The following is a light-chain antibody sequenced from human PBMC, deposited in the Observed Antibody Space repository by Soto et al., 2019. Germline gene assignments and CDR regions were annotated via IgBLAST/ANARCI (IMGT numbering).Light chain of an antibody. CDR1: QSISSSF. V-gene: IGKV3-20*01. J-gene: IGKJ1*01. Sequence: DIVLTQSPCTLSLSPGQRATLSCRAIQSISSSFLAWYQQKPGQAPRLLIYGASSRATGIPDRFSGSGSGTDFTLTISRLEPEDFAVYYCQQCGSSPETFGQGTKVDIK. CDR2: GAS. CDR3: QQCGSSPET.